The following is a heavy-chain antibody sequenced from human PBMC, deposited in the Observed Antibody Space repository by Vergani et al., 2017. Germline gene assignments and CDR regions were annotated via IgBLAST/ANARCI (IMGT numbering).Heavy chain of an antibody. CDR2: IYHSGST. CDR3: ARHKINWNAFGY. V-gene: IGHV4-38-2*01. Sequence: QVQLQESGPGLVKPSETLSLTCAVSGYSISSGYYWGWIRQPPGKGLEWIGSIYHSGSTYYNPSLKSRVTISVDTAKNQFSLKLSSVTAADTAGYYCARHKINWNAFGYWGQGTLVTVSS. J-gene: IGHJ4*02. CDR1: GYSISSGYY. D-gene: IGHD1-1*01.